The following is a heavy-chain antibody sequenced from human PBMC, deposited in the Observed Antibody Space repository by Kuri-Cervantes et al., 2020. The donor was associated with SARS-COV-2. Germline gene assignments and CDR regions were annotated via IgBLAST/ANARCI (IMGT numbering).Heavy chain of an antibody. CDR1: GGSFSGYY. D-gene: IGHD2-15*01. Sequence: SETLSLTCAVYGGSFSGYYWSWIRQPPGKGLEWIGEINHSGSTNYNPSLKSRVTISVDTSMNQFSLKLSSVTAADTAVYYCARQARPGYSSNTVDMDVWGKGTTVTVSS. CDR2: INHSGST. V-gene: IGHV4-34*01. CDR3: ARQARPGYSSNTVDMDV. J-gene: IGHJ6*03.